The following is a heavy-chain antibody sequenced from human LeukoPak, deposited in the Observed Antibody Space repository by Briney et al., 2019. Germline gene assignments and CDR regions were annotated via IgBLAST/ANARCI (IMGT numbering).Heavy chain of an antibody. CDR3: ARAVTNSVSVLLWFGELSTASYFDY. D-gene: IGHD3-10*01. Sequence: PSQTLSLTCTVSGGSVSSGGYYLSWIREHPGKGLEWIAYIYYSGSTYYNPSLKSRVTISVDTSKNQFSLKLSSVTAADTAVYYCARAVTNSVSVLLWFGELSTASYFDYWGQGTLVTVSS. V-gene: IGHV4-31*03. CDR2: IYYSGST. J-gene: IGHJ4*02. CDR1: GGSVSSGGYY.